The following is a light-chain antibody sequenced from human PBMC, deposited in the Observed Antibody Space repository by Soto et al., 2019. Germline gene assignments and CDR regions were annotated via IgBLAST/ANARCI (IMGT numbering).Light chain of an antibody. V-gene: IGLV1-44*01. CDR1: SSKIGRNT. Sequence: QSVLTQPPSASGTPGQRVTISCSGSSSKIGRNTVNWYQQLPGAAPKLLIYSNNQRPSGVPDRFSGSKSGTSASLAISGLQSEDEADCYCAAWDDSLNGYVFGTGTKVTVL. CDR2: SNN. J-gene: IGLJ1*01. CDR3: AAWDDSLNGYV.